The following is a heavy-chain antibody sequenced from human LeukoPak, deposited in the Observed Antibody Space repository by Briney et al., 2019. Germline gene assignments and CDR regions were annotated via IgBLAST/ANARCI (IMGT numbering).Heavy chain of an antibody. CDR2: FYASGST. CDR3: AEDGISWPFFDS. J-gene: IGHJ4*02. D-gene: IGHD6-13*01. V-gene: IGHV4-4*07. Sequence: SETLSLTCTVSGGSISRGSWIRQPAGKGLEWIGRFYASGSTDYNPSLKSRVTMSVDTSKNQFSLKLISVTAADTAVYYCAEDGISWPFFDSWGPGTLVTVSS. CDR1: GGSISRG.